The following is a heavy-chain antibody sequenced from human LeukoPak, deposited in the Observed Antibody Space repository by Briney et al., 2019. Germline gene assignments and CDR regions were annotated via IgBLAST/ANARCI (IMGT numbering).Heavy chain of an antibody. Sequence: PGGSLRLSCAASGFTFTSYAMSWVRQAPGKGQEWVSTINGRGVSTYYADSVRGRFTISKDNSKNTVYLQMGSLRADDTAVYHCAKDSRFFDWLLPVFDYWGQGTLVSVSS. CDR2: INGRGVST. CDR3: AKDSRFFDWLLPVFDY. J-gene: IGHJ4*02. CDR1: GFTFTSYA. V-gene: IGHV3-23*01. D-gene: IGHD3-9*01.